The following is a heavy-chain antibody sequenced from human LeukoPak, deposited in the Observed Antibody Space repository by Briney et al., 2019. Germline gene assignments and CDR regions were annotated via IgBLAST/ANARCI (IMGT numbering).Heavy chain of an antibody. D-gene: IGHD1-14*01. CDR3: AKDRKKGSTRPPLPADY. J-gene: IGHJ4*02. CDR2: ISYDGSNK. CDR1: GFTFSSYG. Sequence: GRSLRLYCAASGFTFSSYGMHWVRQAPGKGLEWVAVISYDGSNKYYADSVKGRFTISRDNSKNTLYLQMNSLRAEDTAVYYCAKDRKKGSTRPPLPADYWGQGTLVAVSS. V-gene: IGHV3-30*18.